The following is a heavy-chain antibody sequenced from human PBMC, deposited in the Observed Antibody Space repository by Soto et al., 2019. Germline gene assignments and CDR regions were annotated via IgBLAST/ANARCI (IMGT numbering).Heavy chain of an antibody. CDR1: GFTFSSYA. V-gene: IGHV3-23*01. J-gene: IGHJ4*01. CDR2: ISGSGGSA. CDR3: GEGSAPLPYDY. D-gene: IGHD2-15*01. Sequence: EVQLLESGGGLVQPGGSLRLSCAASGFTFSSYAMSWVRQAPGKGLEWVSAISGSGGSAYYADSVKGRFTISRDNSKNTLYLQMNSLRAEDTAVYYCGEGSAPLPYDYWGHGTLVTVSS.